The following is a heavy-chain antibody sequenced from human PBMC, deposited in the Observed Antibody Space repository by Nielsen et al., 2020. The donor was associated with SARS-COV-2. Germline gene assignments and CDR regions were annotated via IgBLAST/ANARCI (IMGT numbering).Heavy chain of an antibody. CDR2: IWYDGSNK. Sequence: GESLKISCAASGFTFSSYGMHWVRQAPGKGLEWVAVIWYDGSNKYYADSVKGRFTISRDNSKNTLYLQMNSLRAEDTAVYYCASSLRVGATLFDYWGQGTLVTVSS. V-gene: IGHV3-33*01. CDR1: GFTFSSYG. D-gene: IGHD1-26*01. J-gene: IGHJ4*02. CDR3: ASSLRVGATLFDY.